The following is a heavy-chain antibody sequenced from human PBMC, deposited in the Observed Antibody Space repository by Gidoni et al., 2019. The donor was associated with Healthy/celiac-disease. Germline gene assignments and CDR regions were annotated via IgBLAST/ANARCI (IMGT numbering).Heavy chain of an antibody. Sequence: EVQLLESGGGLVQPGGSLRLSCAASGFTFSSYAMSWVRQAPGKGLEWVSAISGSGGSTYYADSVKGRFTISRDNSKNTLYLQMNSLRAEDTAVYYCAKDSGPGPITIFSRISFYFDYWGQGTLVTVSS. CDR3: AKDSGPGPITIFSRISFYFDY. V-gene: IGHV3-23*01. J-gene: IGHJ4*02. D-gene: IGHD3-9*01. CDR1: GFTFSSYA. CDR2: ISGSGGST.